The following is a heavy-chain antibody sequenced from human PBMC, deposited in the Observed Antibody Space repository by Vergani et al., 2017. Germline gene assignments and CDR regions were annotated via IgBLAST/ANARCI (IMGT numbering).Heavy chain of an antibody. CDR3: AKDGDGSGWMDV. Sequence: EVQLVESGGGLVQPGRSLRLSCAASGFTFDDYAMHWVRQAPGKGLEWVSGISWNSGSIGYADSVKGRFTISRDNAKNSLYLQMNSLRAEDTALYYCAKDGDGSGWMDVSGKGTTVTVSS. J-gene: IGHJ6*04. D-gene: IGHD6-19*01. CDR2: ISWNSGSI. V-gene: IGHV3-9*01. CDR1: GFTFDDYA.